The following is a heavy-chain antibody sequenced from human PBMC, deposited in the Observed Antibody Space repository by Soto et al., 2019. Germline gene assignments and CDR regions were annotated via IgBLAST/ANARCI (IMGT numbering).Heavy chain of an antibody. V-gene: IGHV1-69*13. Sequence: SVKVSFKASGGTFNNYPITWLRQAPGEGLEWMGGSIPIFGTANYAQKFQGRVTISVDESTSTAYMELSSLRSEDTAVYYCARGRGYSGDDHYYYFDMDVWGQGTTVTVSS. CDR2: SIPIFGTA. J-gene: IGHJ6*02. CDR1: GGTFNNYP. CDR3: ARGRGYSGDDHYYYFDMDV. D-gene: IGHD5-12*01.